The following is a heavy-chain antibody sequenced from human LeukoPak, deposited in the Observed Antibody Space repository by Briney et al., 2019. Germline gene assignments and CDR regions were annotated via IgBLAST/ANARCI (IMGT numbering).Heavy chain of an antibody. D-gene: IGHD1-26*01. V-gene: IGHV3-66*04. CDR3: VRRRVGVAPASDT. Sequence: GGSLRLSCAASGFTVSSNYMSWVRQAPGKGLEWVSVIYSGGSTYYADSVKGRFTISRDNSKNTLYLQMNSLRAEDTAVYYCVRRRVGVAPASDTWGQGTTVTVSS. CDR1: GFTVSSNY. J-gene: IGHJ3*02. CDR2: IYSGGST.